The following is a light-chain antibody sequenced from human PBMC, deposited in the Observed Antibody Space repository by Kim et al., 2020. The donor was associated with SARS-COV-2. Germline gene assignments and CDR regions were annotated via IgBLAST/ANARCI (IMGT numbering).Light chain of an antibody. CDR2: AAS. V-gene: IGKV1-13*02. CDR1: QDVKNI. J-gene: IGKJ5*01. Sequence: SVGDRVTITCRTSQDVKNILAWYQQKPGQPPKLLIYAASTLHSGVPSRFSGSGSGTDFTLTISSLQPEDFATYFCQQLESYPITFGQGTRLEIK. CDR3: QQLESYPIT.